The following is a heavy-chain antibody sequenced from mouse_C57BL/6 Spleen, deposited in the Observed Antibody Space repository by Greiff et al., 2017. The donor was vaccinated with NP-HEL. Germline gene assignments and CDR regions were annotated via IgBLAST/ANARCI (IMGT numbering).Heavy chain of an antibody. CDR3: ARMVTTTGFAY. CDR1: GFTFSSYA. V-gene: IGHV5-4*01. CDR2: ISDGGSYT. Sequence: VQLKESGGGLVKPGGSLKLSCAASGFTFSSYAMSWVRQTPEKRLEWVATISDGGSYTYYPDNVKGRFTISRDNAKNNLYLQMSHLKSEDTAMYYWARMVTTTGFAYWGQGTLVTVSA. D-gene: IGHD2-2*01. J-gene: IGHJ3*01.